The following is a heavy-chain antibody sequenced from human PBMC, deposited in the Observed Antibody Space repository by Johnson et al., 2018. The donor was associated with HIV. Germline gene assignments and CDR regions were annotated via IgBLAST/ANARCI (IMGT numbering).Heavy chain of an antibody. CDR1: GFTFSSYW. Sequence: MQLVESGGGLVQPGGSLRLSCAAPGFTFSSYWMHWVRQAPGKGLVWVSRITSDGSSTSYAASVKGRFTISSDNAKNTLYLQMNSLRAEDTAVYYCARAPGAVPNPGTGSNDAFDIWGQGTMVTVSS. V-gene: IGHV3-74*02. CDR3: ARAPGAVPNPGTGSNDAFDI. D-gene: IGHD1-1*01. CDR2: ITSDGSST. J-gene: IGHJ3*02.